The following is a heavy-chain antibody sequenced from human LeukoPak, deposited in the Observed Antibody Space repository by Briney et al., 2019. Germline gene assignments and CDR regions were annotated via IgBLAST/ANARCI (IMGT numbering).Heavy chain of an antibody. Sequence: GGSLRLSCAASGFTLSSYAMSWVRQAPGKGLEWVSAISGSGGSTYYADSVKGRFTISRDNSKNTLYLQMNSLRAEDTAVYYCAKVGQLRVKHYFDYWGQGTLVTVSS. D-gene: IGHD2-2*01. J-gene: IGHJ4*02. CDR3: AKVGQLRVKHYFDY. V-gene: IGHV3-23*01. CDR1: GFTLSSYA. CDR2: ISGSGGST.